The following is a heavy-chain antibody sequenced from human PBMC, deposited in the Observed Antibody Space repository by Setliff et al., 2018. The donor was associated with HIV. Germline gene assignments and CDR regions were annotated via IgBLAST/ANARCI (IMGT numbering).Heavy chain of an antibody. J-gene: IGHJ4*02. D-gene: IGHD3-9*01. Sequence: ASVKVSCKASGYTFTSYGISWVRQAPGQGLEWMGWISAYNGNTNYAQKLQGRVTMTTDTSTSTAYMELSSLRSEDTAVYYCATGGRGILTGYRPDYWGQGTLVTVSS. CDR1: GYTFTSYG. CDR3: ATGGRGILTGYRPDY. V-gene: IGHV1-18*01. CDR2: ISAYNGNT.